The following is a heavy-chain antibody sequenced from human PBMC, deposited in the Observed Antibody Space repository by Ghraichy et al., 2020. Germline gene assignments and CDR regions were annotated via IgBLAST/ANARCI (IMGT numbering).Heavy chain of an antibody. J-gene: IGHJ4*02. D-gene: IGHD6-19*01. V-gene: IGHV3-7*03. Sequence: NIKQDGSEKNYMDSVKGSFTISRDNAKSSLTLQMNNLRAEETAIYYCAVNVGWIIDFWGQGTLVTVSS. CDR2: IKQDGSEK. CDR3: AVNVGWIIDF.